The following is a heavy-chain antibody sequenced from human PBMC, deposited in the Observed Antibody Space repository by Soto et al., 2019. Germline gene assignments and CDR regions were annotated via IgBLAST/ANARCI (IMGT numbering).Heavy chain of an antibody. V-gene: IGHV3-66*01. D-gene: IGHD3-22*01. J-gene: IGHJ4*02. CDR1: GFTVSSNY. CDR2: VYSDGST. CDR3: ARDPDYYYDH. Sequence: EVQLVESGGGLVQPGGSLRLSCAASGFTVSSNYMSWVRQAPGKGLEWVSIVYSDGSTYYADSVKGRFTISRDNSKITLYLQMNSLRVEDTAMYYCARDPDYYYDHWGQGTLVTVSS.